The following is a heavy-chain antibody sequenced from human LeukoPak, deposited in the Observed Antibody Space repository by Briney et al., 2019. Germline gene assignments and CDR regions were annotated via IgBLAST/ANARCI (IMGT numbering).Heavy chain of an antibody. D-gene: IGHD4-23*01. J-gene: IGHJ1*01. CDR1: GYSFTSYW. Sequence: GESLKISCKGSGYSFTSYWIGWVRQIPGKGLEWMGIIYPGDSDTRYSPSFQGQVTISADKSISTAYLQWSSLKASDTAMYYCARSTTVVTPPSYFQHWGQGTLVTVSS. CDR2: IYPGDSDT. CDR3: ARSTTVVTPPSYFQH. V-gene: IGHV5-51*01.